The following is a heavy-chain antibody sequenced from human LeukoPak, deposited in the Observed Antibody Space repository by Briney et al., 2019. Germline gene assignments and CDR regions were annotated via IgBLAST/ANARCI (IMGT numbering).Heavy chain of an antibody. Sequence: GGSLRLSCAASGFTFSTYGMHWVRQAPGRGLGWVAFIRYDASVKYYVDSVKGRFTISRDNSKNTLYFQMNSLRPEDTATYYCAKGHNSASYSYDYWGQGTLVTVSS. J-gene: IGHJ4*02. CDR3: AKGHNSASYSYDY. V-gene: IGHV3-30*02. D-gene: IGHD1-1*01. CDR2: IRYDASVK. CDR1: GFTFSTYG.